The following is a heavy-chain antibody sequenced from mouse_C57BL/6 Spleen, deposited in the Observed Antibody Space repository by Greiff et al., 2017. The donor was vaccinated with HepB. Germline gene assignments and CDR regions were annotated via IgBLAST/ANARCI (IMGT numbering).Heavy chain of an antibody. D-gene: IGHD2-5*01. CDR2: ISDGGSYT. V-gene: IGHV5-4*01. CDR1: GFTFSSYA. Sequence: EVKLVESGGGLVKPGGSLKLSCAASGFTFSSYAMSWVRQTPEKRLEWVATISDGGSYTYYPDNVKGRFTISRDNAKNNLYLQMSHLKSEDTAMSYCARDVVTTETWFAYWGQGTLVTVSA. J-gene: IGHJ3*01. CDR3: ARDVVTTETWFAY.